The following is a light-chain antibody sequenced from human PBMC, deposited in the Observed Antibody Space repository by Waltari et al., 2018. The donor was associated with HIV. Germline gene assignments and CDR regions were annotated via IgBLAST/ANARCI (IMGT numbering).Light chain of an antibody. V-gene: IGLV2-23*03. J-gene: IGLJ1*01. Sequence: QSALTQPASVSGSPGQSLPIPCTGNSRDVGRYNLVPWYQQHPGKAPKLMIYEGSKRPSVVSNRFSGSKSGNTASLTISGLQAEDEADYYCCSYAGSSTFYVFGTGTKVTVL. CDR1: SRDVGRYNL. CDR3: CSYAGSSTFYV. CDR2: EGS.